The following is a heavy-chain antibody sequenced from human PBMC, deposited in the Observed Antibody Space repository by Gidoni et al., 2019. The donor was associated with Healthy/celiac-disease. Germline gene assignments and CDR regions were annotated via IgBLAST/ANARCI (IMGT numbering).Heavy chain of an antibody. J-gene: IGHJ6*02. D-gene: IGHD3-10*01. V-gene: IGHV4-39*07. CDR3: ARVKPSGSYSIYYYYGMDV. Sequence: QLQLQASGPGLVKPSETLSLTCTVSGGSISSSSYYWGWIRQPPGKGLEWIGSIYYSGSTYYNPSLKSRVTISVDTSKNQFSLKLSSVTAADTAVYYCARVKPSGSYSIYYYYGMDVWGQGTTVTVSS. CDR2: IYYSGST. CDR1: GGSISSSSYY.